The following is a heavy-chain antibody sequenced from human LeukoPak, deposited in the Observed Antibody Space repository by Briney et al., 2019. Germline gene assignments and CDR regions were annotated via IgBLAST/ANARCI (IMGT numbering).Heavy chain of an antibody. CDR2: IHHSGST. CDR3: AERGSDWYFHN. Sequence: SGTLCLTCAVSGGSISSNNWWNWVRQPPGKGLEWIGEIHHSGSTHYNPSLKSRLTISVDKSKNQFSLKLTSVTAADTAVYYCAERGSDWYFHNWGQGTLVTVSS. V-gene: IGHV4-4*02. CDR1: GGSISSNNW. D-gene: IGHD6-19*01. J-gene: IGHJ4*02.